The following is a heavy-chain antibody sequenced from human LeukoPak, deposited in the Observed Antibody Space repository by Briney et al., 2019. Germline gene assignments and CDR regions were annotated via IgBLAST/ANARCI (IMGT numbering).Heavy chain of an antibody. CDR2: MNIDGSEK. CDR1: GSTFSSYW. J-gene: IGHJ4*02. V-gene: IGHV3-7*01. Sequence: GGSLRLSCAASGSTFSSYWMGWVRQAPGKRLKWVANMNIDGSEKYYADSAKGRFTISRDNARNSVYLQMNSLRVEDTAVYYCARDPVEWELLLDYWGQGTLVTVSS. D-gene: IGHD1-26*01. CDR3: ARDPVEWELLLDY.